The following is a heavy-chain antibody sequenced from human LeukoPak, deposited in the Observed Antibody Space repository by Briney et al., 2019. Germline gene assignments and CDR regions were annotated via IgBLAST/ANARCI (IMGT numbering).Heavy chain of an antibody. V-gene: IGHV3-30*02. J-gene: IGHJ6*02. Sequence: PGGSLRLSCAASGFTFSSYGMHWVRQAPGKGLEWVAVIWYDGSNKYYADSVKGRFTISRDNSKNTLYLQMNSLRDEDTAVYFCAKDQGGFFRLLWVGELYGMDVWGQGTTVTVS. CDR3: AKDQGGFFRLLWVGELYGMDV. CDR2: IWYDGSNK. CDR1: GFTFSSYG. D-gene: IGHD3-10*01.